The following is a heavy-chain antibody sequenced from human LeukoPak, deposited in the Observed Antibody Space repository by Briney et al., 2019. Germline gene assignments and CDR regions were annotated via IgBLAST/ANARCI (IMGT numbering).Heavy chain of an antibody. CDR3: ARAQSYYGDSDYYYGMDV. Sequence: PGGSLRLSCAASGFTFSSYDMHWVRQATGKGLEWVSAIGTAGDTYYPGSVRGRFTISRENAKNSLYLQMNSLRAGDTAVYYCARAQSYYGDSDYYYGMDVWGQGTTVTVSS. V-gene: IGHV3-13*01. J-gene: IGHJ6*02. CDR2: IGTAGDT. D-gene: IGHD4-17*01. CDR1: GFTFSSYD.